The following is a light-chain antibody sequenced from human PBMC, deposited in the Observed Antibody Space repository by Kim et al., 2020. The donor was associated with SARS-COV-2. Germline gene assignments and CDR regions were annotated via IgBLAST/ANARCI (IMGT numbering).Light chain of an antibody. J-gene: IGLJ1*01. V-gene: IGLV2-18*02. CDR2: EVT. Sequence: QSALTQPPSVSGSPGQSVTISCTGTSSDVAGFNRVSWYQQAPGTAPKVMIYEVTNRPSGVPDRFSGSKSGNTASLTISGLQAEDGGDYYCSSYTSTNTYVFGSGTKVTVL. CDR3: SSYTSTNTYV. CDR1: SSDVAGFNR.